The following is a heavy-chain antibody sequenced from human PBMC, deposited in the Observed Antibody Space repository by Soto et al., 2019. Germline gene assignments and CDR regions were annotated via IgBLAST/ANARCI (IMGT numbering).Heavy chain of an antibody. CDR2: INHSGST. J-gene: IGHJ5*02. CDR3: ARDPSHWFDP. V-gene: IGHV4-34*01. CDR1: GGSFSGYY. Sequence: SETLSLTCAVYGGSFSGYYWSWIRQPPGKGLEWIGEINHSGSTNYNPSLKSRVTISVDTSKNQFSLKLSSVTAADAAVYYCARDPSHWFDPWGQGALVTVSS.